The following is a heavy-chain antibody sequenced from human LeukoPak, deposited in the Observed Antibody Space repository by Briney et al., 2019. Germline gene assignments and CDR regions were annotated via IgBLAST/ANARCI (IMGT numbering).Heavy chain of an antibody. CDR1: GFTFSSYG. D-gene: IGHD5-18*01. CDR3: AKADTAMVTRPFDY. CDR2: ISYDGSNK. J-gene: IGHJ4*02. Sequence: GRSLRLSCAASGFTFSSYGMHWVRQAPGKGLEWVAVISYDGSNKYYADSVKGRFTISRDNSKNTLYLQMNSLRAEDTAVYYCAKADTAMVTRPFDYWGQGTLVTVSS. V-gene: IGHV3-30*18.